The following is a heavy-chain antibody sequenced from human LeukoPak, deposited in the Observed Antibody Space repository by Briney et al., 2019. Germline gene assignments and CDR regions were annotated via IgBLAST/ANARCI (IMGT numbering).Heavy chain of an antibody. CDR2: INPNSGGT. CDR1: GYTFTGYY. J-gene: IGHJ4*02. V-gene: IGHV1-2*02. D-gene: IGHD3-16*01. CDR3: ARVFDYVWGSLDY. Sequence: ASVKVSCKASGYTFTGYYMHWVRQAPGQGLEWMGWINPNSGGTNYAQKFQGRVTMTRDTSIGTAYMELSRLRSDDTAVYYCARVFDYVWGSLDYWGQGTLVTVSS.